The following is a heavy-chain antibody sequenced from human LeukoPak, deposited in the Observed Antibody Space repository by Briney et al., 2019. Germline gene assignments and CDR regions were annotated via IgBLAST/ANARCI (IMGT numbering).Heavy chain of an antibody. CDR3: AGGSSWYYFDS. Sequence: GGSLRLSCAASGFIFSDYYMSWIRQAPGKGLEWVSTIDDNFDNTYYADSVKGRFTISRDNSKNTLYLQMNSLRAEDSAVFFCAGGSSWYYFDSWGQGILVTVSS. V-gene: IGHV3-23*01. CDR1: GFIFSDYY. CDR2: IDDNFDNT. D-gene: IGHD6-13*01. J-gene: IGHJ4*02.